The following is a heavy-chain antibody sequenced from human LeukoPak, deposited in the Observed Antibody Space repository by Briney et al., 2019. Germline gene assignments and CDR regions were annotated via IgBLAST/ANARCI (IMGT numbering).Heavy chain of an antibody. CDR3: ARDRFVVVPAAIFYYYYGMDV. CDR1: GYTFTSYG. Sequence: VASVKVSCKASGYTFTSYGISWVRQAPGQGLEWMGWISAYNGNTNYAQKLQGRVTMTTDTSTSTAYMELRSLRSDDTAVYYCARDRFVVVPAAIFYYYYGMDVWGQGTTVTVSS. V-gene: IGHV1-18*01. CDR2: ISAYNGNT. J-gene: IGHJ6*02. D-gene: IGHD2-2*01.